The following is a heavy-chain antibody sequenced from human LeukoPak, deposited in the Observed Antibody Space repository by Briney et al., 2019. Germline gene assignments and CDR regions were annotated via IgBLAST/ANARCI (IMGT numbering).Heavy chain of an antibody. CDR3: ARDSRAAAGGRYYYYYGMDV. CDR1: RGSISSFF. J-gene: IGHJ6*02. D-gene: IGHD6-13*01. V-gene: IGHV4-59*12. Sequence: SETLSLTCTVSRGSISSFFWSWIRQPPGKGLEWIAYISYSGSTNYNPSLKSRVTASVDTSKNQFSLRLSSVTAADTAVYYCARDSRAAAGGRYYYYYGMDVWGQGTTVTVSS. CDR2: ISYSGST.